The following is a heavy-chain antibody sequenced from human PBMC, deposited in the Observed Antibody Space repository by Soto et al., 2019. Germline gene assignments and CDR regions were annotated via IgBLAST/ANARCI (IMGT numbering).Heavy chain of an antibody. V-gene: IGHV3-23*01. CDR1: GFTFSSYA. Sequence: GGSLRLSCAASGFTFSSYAMSWVRQAPGKGLEWVSAISGSGGSTYYADSVKGRFTISRDNSKNTLYLQMNSLRAEDTTVYYCAKAYYDILTGYHDWGQGTLVTVSS. D-gene: IGHD3-9*01. CDR3: AKAYYDILTGYHD. CDR2: ISGSGGST. J-gene: IGHJ4*02.